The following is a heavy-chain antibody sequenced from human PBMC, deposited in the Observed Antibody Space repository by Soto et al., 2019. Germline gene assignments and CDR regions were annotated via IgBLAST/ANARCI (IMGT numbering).Heavy chain of an antibody. D-gene: IGHD2-15*01. CDR3: ARDLTYSDIVVVANWFDP. CDR1: GFTFSSYW. CDR2: IKQDGSEK. J-gene: IGHJ5*02. Sequence: GGSLRLSCAASGFTFSSYWMSWGRQAPGKGLEWVANIKQDGSEKYYVDSVKGRFTISRDNAKNSLYLQMNSLRAEDTAVYYCARDLTYSDIVVVANWFDPWGQGTLVTVSS. V-gene: IGHV3-7*03.